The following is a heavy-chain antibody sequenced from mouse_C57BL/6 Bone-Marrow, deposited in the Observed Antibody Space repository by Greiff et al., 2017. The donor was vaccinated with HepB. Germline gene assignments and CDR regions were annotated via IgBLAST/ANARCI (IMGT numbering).Heavy chain of an antibody. CDR3: ARDGNYPMDY. CDR2: SRNKANDYTT. V-gene: IGHV7-1*01. D-gene: IGHD2-1*01. J-gene: IGHJ4*01. Sequence: EVQGVESGGGLVQSGRSLRLSCATSGFTFSDFYMEWVRQAPGKGLEWIAASRNKANDYTTEYSASVKGRFIVSRDTSQSILYLQMNALRAEDTAIYYCARDGNYPMDYWGQGTSVTVSS. CDR1: GFTFSDFY.